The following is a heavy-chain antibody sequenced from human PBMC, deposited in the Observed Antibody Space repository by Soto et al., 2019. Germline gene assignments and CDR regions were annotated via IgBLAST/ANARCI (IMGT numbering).Heavy chain of an antibody. CDR1: GYTFTSYA. D-gene: IGHD3-22*01. J-gene: IGHJ4*02. CDR3: ARVAYPDSSGYYPTPLYFDY. Sequence: GASVKVSCKASGYTFTSYAMHWVRQAPGQRLEWMGWINAGNGNTKYSQKFQGRVTITRDTSASTAYMELSSLRSEDTAVYYCARVAYPDSSGYYPTPLYFDYWGRETLVTVSS. V-gene: IGHV1-3*01. CDR2: INAGNGNT.